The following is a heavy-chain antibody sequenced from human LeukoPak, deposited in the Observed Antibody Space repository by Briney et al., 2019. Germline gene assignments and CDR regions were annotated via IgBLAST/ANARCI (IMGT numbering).Heavy chain of an antibody. J-gene: IGHJ4*02. CDR1: GFTFSSYA. CDR2: ISDNGGNT. CDR3: AKGAYYDL. Sequence: QPGGSLRLSCAASGFTFSSYAMSWVRQAPGKGLEWVSTISDNGGNTYYPDSVRGRFTISRDNSKNTLYLQMNSLRVEDTAVYYCAKGAYYDLWGQGTLVTVSS. V-gene: IGHV3-23*01. D-gene: IGHD3-22*01.